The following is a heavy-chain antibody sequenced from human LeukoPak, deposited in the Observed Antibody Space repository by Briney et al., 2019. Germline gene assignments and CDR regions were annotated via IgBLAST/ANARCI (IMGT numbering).Heavy chain of an antibody. V-gene: IGHV1-46*01. Sequence: GASVKVSCKASGYTFTSYYMHWVRQAPGQGLEWMGIINPRGGSTSYAQRFQGRVTMTRDMSTSTVYMELSSLRSGETAVYYCARVGYYGSGNDYGGQGTLVTVSS. CDR2: INPRGGST. J-gene: IGHJ4*02. D-gene: IGHD3-10*01. CDR3: ARVGYYGSGNDY. CDR1: GYTFTSYY.